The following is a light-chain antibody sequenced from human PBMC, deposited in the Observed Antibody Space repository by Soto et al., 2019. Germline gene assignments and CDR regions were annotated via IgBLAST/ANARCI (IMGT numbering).Light chain of an antibody. J-gene: IGKJ4*01. V-gene: IGKV1-33*01. CDR2: DAS. CDR1: HDVSRN. Sequence: DIQMTQSPSSLSASVGDRVTIACQSSHDVSRNLNWFQQKPGEAPKLLIYDASNLERGVPSRFSASGSGTDFTVTISSLQPADVATYYCQQYNSMLSFGGGTEIELK. CDR3: QQYNSMLS.